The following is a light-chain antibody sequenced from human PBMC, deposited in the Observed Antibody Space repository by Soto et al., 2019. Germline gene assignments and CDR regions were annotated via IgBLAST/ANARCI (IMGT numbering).Light chain of an antibody. CDR2: GVT. CDR3: CSYTRNISAHLI. V-gene: IGLV2-14*01. Sequence: QSALTQPASVSGSPGQSITISCTGISSDVGAYNFVSWYQHRPDKAPKLIIYGVTNRPSGVSNRFSGSKSANTASLTISGLQTEDEAHYYCCSYTRNISAHLIFGEGTKLTVL. J-gene: IGLJ2*01. CDR1: SSDVGAYNF.